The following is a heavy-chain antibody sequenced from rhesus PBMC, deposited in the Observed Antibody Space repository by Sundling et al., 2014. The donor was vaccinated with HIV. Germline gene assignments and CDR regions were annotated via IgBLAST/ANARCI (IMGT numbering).Heavy chain of an antibody. D-gene: IGHD6-25*01. Sequence: EVQLVESGGDLVQPGGSLRLSCAASGFTFSSYGMSWVRQAPGKGLEWVSSISSASSYIYYADSVKGRFTISRDNAKNSLSLQMNSLRAEDTAVYYCTSGQVYFDYWGQGVLVTVSS. CDR3: TSGQVYFDY. J-gene: IGHJ4*01. V-gene: IGHV3-136*01. CDR2: ISSASSYI. CDR1: GFTFSSYG.